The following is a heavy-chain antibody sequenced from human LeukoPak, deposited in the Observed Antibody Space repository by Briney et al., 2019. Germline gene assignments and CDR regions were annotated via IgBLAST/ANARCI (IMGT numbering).Heavy chain of an antibody. V-gene: IGHV3-74*01. J-gene: IGHJ4*02. CDR3: VRDFRSADY. Sequence: GGSLRLSCAASGFIFSLYCMHWVRQAPGKGPMWVSRICPDGTGISYADSVKARFTSSRDNAKNTVYLQMNGLREEDTAVYYCVRDFRSADYWGQGTLVTVSS. CDR2: ICPDGTGI. CDR1: GFIFSLYC.